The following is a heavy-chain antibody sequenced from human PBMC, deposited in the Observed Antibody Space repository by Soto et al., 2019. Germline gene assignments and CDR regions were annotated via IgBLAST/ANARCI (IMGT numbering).Heavy chain of an antibody. CDR1: GRTFSSYA. CDR2: IIPIFGTG. D-gene: IGHD3-3*01. V-gene: IGHV1-69*13. Sequence: SVKVSCRASGRTFSSYAISWVRQAPGQGLEWMGGIIPIFGTGNYAQKFQGRVTITADESTSTAYMELSSLRSEDTAVYYCARDSRVFGVVIIGPYEAFDIWGQGTMVTVSS. CDR3: ARDSRVFGVVIIGPYEAFDI. J-gene: IGHJ3*02.